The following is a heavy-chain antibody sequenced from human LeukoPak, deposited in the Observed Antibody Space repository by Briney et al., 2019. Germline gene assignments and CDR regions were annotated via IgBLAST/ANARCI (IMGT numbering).Heavy chain of an antibody. CDR1: GGSISAYY. J-gene: IGHJ4*02. CDR2: IYRSGST. D-gene: IGHD3-10*01. Sequence: SETLSHTCTVSGGSISAYYWSWIRQPPGKGLEWIGYIYRSGSTNTNPSLKSRVTISVDASENQFSLKLSSVTAADTAVYYCARHSHYYGSGSFYRDYFDYWGQGTLVTVSS. V-gene: IGHV4-59*08. CDR3: ARHSHYYGSGSFYRDYFDY.